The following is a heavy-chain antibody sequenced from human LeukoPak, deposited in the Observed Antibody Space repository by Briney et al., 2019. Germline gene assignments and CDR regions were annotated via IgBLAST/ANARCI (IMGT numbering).Heavy chain of an antibody. CDR3: ARDSVLLWFGELMRPYYGMDV. V-gene: IGHV3-66*01. CDR2: IYSGGST. Sequence: PGGSLRLSCAASGFTVSSNYMSWVRQAPGKGLEWVSVIYSGGSTYYADSVKGRFTISRDNSKNTLYLQMNSLRAEDTAVYYCARDSVLLWFGELMRPYYGMDVWGQGTTVTVSS. CDR1: GFTVSSNY. D-gene: IGHD3-10*01. J-gene: IGHJ6*02.